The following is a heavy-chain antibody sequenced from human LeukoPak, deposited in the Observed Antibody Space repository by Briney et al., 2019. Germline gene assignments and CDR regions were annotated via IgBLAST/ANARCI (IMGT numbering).Heavy chain of an antibody. CDR1: GFPFSSYG. Sequence: PGGSLRLSCAASGFPFSSYGMHWVRQAPGKGLEWVAVISYDGSNKYYADSVKGRFTISRDNSKNTLYLQMNSLRAEDTAVYYCAKEGCRFDCGGDCPRFWGQGTLVTVSS. CDR2: ISYDGSNK. V-gene: IGHV3-30*18. CDR3: AKEGCRFDCGGDCPRF. D-gene: IGHD2-21*02. J-gene: IGHJ4*02.